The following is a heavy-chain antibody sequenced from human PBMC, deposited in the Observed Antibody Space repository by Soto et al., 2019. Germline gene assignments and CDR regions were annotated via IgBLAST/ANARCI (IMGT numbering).Heavy chain of an antibody. D-gene: IGHD2-15*01. CDR2: TSHDGVT. Sequence: PSETLSLTCAASSGSIDTDYWWRWVRQSPGKGLEWIGETSHDGVTNYNPSLEGRVTISIDKSKNQFYLDLNSVTAADTAMYWCARVGSVGGLSFDIWGQGTMVT. CDR1: SGSIDTDYW. J-gene: IGHJ3*02. V-gene: IGHV4-4*01. CDR3: ARVGSVGGLSFDI.